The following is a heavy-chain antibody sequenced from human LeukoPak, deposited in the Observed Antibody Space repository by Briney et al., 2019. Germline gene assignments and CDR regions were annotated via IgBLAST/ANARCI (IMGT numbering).Heavy chain of an antibody. J-gene: IGHJ3*02. CDR3: ARDRVVVSPRRDAFDI. V-gene: IGHV1-18*01. CDR2: ISAYNGNT. CDR1: GYTFTSYG. Sequence: ASVTVSCKASGYTFTSYGISWVRQAPGQGLEWMGWISAYNGNTNYAQKLQGRVTMTTDTSTSTAYMELRSLRSDDTAVYYCARDRVVVSPRRDAFDIWGQGTMVTVSS. D-gene: IGHD3-22*01.